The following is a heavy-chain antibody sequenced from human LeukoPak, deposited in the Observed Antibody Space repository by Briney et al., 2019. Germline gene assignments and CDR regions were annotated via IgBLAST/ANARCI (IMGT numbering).Heavy chain of an antibody. V-gene: IGHV1-18*01. CDR2: ISAYNGNT. CDR3: ARGLDSSSWFLNYYYYYYMDV. Sequence: ASVKVSCKASGYTFTSHGISWVRQAPGQGLEWMGWISAYNGNTNYAQKFQGRVTMTRNTSISTAYMELSSLRSEDTAVCYCARGLDSSSWFLNYYYYYYMDVWGKGTTVTISS. J-gene: IGHJ6*03. CDR1: GYTFTSHG. D-gene: IGHD6-13*01.